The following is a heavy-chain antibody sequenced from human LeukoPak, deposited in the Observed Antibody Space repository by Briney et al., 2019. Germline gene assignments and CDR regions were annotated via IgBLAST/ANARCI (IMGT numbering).Heavy chain of an antibody. CDR1: GGTFSSYA. J-gene: IGHJ4*02. Sequence: SVKVSCKASGGTFSSYAISWVRQAPGQGLEWMGGIIPIFGTANYAQKFQGRVTITADESTSTAYMELSSLRSEDTAVYYCARDYYDSSGYYYGDNCWGRGTLVTVSS. D-gene: IGHD3-22*01. CDR2: IIPIFGTA. V-gene: IGHV1-69*13. CDR3: ARDYYDSSGYYYGDNC.